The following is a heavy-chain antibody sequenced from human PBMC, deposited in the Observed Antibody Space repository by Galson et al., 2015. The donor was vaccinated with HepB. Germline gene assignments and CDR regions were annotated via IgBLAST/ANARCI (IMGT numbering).Heavy chain of an antibody. CDR2: IKQDGSEK. Sequence: SLRLSCAASGFTFSSYGMHWVRQAPGKGLEWVANIKQDGSEKYYVDSVKGRFTISRDNAKNSLYLQMNSLRAEDTAVYYCARCSSPYYMDVWGKGTTVTVSS. CDR1: GFTFSSYG. D-gene: IGHD2-2*01. J-gene: IGHJ6*03. V-gene: IGHV3-7*01. CDR3: ARCSSPYYMDV.